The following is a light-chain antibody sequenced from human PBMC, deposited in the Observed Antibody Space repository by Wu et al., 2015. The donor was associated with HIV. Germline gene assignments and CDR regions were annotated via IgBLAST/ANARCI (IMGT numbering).Light chain of an antibody. V-gene: IGKV3D-20*02. CDR2: GAS. J-gene: IGKJ2*01. Sequence: EIVLTQFPGTLSLSPGERAILSCRASQSISNNFLAWYQQNPGQPPRLLIYGASTTTTDIPDRFRGSGSGTEFTLTITRLEPDDFAVYYCQQRSSWPQTFGQGTKLEIK. CDR3: QQRSSWPQT. CDR1: QSISNNF.